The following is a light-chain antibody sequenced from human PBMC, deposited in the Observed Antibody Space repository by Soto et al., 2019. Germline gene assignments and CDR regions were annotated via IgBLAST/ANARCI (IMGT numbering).Light chain of an antibody. V-gene: IGKV1-9*01. CDR2: AAS. J-gene: IGKJ5*01. CDR3: QQLKSYPQT. Sequence: DIQLTQSPSFLSASVGDRVTITCRASQGINSYFTWYQQKPGKAPRLLIYAASTLQSGVPSRFSGSGSRTEFTLTISSLQPEDFATYYCQQLKSYPQTFGQGTRLEIK. CDR1: QGINSY.